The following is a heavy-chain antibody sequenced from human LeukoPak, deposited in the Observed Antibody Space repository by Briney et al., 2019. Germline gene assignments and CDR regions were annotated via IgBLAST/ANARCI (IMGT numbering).Heavy chain of an antibody. CDR2: IRYDGSNK. CDR1: GFTFSSYG. Sequence: PGGSLRLSCAASGFTFSSYGMHWVRQAPGKGLEWVAFIRYDGSNKYYADSVKGRFTISRDNSKNTLYLQMNSLRAEDTAVYYCAKDLRFGRLVDAFDIWGQGTMVTVSS. V-gene: IGHV3-30*02. D-gene: IGHD3-3*01. CDR3: AKDLRFGRLVDAFDI. J-gene: IGHJ3*02.